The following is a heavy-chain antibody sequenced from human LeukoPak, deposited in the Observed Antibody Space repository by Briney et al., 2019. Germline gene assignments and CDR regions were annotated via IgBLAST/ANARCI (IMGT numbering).Heavy chain of an antibody. J-gene: IGHJ4*02. D-gene: IGHD2/OR15-2a*01. V-gene: IGHV4-59*01. CDR2: IHNSRTT. CDR1: GGSLSGFS. Sequence: SETLSLTCTVSGGSLSGFSWTWIRQPPGQGLEWIGYIHNSRTTSYNPSLTGRVIVSVDTAMNQISLKLTSVTAADTAAYYCAKGHLGFSAWGQGTLVTASS. CDR3: AKGHLGFSA.